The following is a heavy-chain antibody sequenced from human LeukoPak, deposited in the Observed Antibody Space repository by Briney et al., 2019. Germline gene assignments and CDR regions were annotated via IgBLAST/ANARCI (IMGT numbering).Heavy chain of an antibody. J-gene: IGHJ4*02. CDR1: GGSLSSSSYY. V-gene: IGHV4-39*01. CDR2: IYYSGST. Sequence: PSETLSLTCTVSGGSLSSSSYYWGWIRQPPGKGLEWIGSIYYSGSTYYNPSLKSRVTISVDTSKNQFSLKLSSVTAADTAVFYCARGGYYYDSSGYFGYWGQGTLVTVSS. CDR3: ARGGYYYDSSGYFGY. D-gene: IGHD3-22*01.